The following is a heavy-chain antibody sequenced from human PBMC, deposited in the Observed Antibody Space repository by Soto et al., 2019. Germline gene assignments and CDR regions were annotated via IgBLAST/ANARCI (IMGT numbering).Heavy chain of an antibody. D-gene: IGHD1-26*01. Sequence: SETLSLTCTVSGGSISSSSYYWGWIRQPPGKGLEWIGSIYYSGSTYYNPSLKSRVTISVDTSKNQFSLKLSSVTAADTAVYYCARHSGSYYAGIYYWGQGTLVTVSS. J-gene: IGHJ4*02. V-gene: IGHV4-39*01. CDR1: GGSISSSSYY. CDR3: ARHSGSYYAGIYY. CDR2: IYYSGST.